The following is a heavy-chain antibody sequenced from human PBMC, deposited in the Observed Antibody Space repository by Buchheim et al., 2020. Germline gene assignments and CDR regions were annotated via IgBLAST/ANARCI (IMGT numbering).Heavy chain of an antibody. CDR1: GFTFSTYA. D-gene: IGHD6-13*01. CDR3: AKSGSSWPPDWFDP. CDR2: ISGSGVST. J-gene: IGHJ5*02. Sequence: VQLAESGGGVVQPGRSLRLSCAASGFTFSTYAMHWVRQTPGKGLEWVSSISGSGVSTYYADSVKGRFTISRDNSKNTLYLQMNSLRAEDTAVYYCAKSGSSWPPDWFDPWGQGTL. V-gene: IGHV3-23*04.